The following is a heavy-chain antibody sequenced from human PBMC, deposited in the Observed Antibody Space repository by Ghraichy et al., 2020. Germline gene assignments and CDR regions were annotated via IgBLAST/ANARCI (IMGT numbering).Heavy chain of an antibody. D-gene: IGHD2-15*01. Sequence: GSLRLSCVASGFSFSDYSMNWVRQAPGKGLEWLSYISSGSRSSYYADSVKGRFTISRDNAKTSLYLQMNSLRAEDTAVYFCARALTTAVVVVNAFDIWGQGTMVTVSS. V-gene: IGHV3-48*01. CDR1: GFSFSDYS. J-gene: IGHJ3*02. CDR3: ARALTTAVVVVNAFDI. CDR2: ISSGSRSS.